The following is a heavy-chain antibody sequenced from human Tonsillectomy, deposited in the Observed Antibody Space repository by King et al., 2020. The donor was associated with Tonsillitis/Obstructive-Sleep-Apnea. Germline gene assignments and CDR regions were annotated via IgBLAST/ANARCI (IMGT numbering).Heavy chain of an antibody. Sequence: VQLVQSGAEVKKPGESLRISCKGSGYNFTSYWISWVRQMPGKGLEWMGRIDPGDSYTNYSPSFQGHVTISADKSISTAYLQWSSLKASDTAMYYCASLGYCSSIGCLDLYGMDVWGQGTTVTVSS. CDR1: GYNFTSYW. CDR2: IDPGDSYT. CDR3: ASLGYCSSIGCLDLYGMDV. V-gene: IGHV5-10-1*03. D-gene: IGHD2-2*01. J-gene: IGHJ6*02.